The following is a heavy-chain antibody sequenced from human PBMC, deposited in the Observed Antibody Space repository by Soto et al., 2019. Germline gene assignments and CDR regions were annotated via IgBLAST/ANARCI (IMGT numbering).Heavy chain of an antibody. CDR3: ARPRKRAVAGMGAFDI. J-gene: IGHJ3*02. D-gene: IGHD6-19*01. V-gene: IGHV5-51*01. Sequence: GESLKISCKGSGYSFTSYWIGWVRQMPGKGLEWMGIIYPGDSDTRYSPSFQGQVTISADKSISTAYLQWSSLKASDTAMYYCARPRKRAVAGMGAFDIWGQGTMVTVSS. CDR2: IYPGDSDT. CDR1: GYSFTSYW.